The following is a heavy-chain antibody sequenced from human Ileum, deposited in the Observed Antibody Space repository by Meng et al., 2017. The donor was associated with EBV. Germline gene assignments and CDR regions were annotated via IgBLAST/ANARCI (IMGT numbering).Heavy chain of an antibody. CDR3: ARRDTAWFDP. J-gene: IGHJ5*02. V-gene: IGHV4-39*01. D-gene: IGHD2-21*02. CDR1: GGSITSYSYY. Sequence: LDSQESDPGLGKPSEPLSLPCSVSGGSITSYSYYWGWIRQPPGKGLEWIATIYHTGSTYYNPSLKSRVTISVDTSKNEFSLKVTSVTAADTAPYYCARRDTAWFDPWGRGTLVTVSS. CDR2: IYHTGST.